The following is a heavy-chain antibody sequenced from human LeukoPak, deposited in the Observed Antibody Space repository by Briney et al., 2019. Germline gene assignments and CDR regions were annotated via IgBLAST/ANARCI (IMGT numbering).Heavy chain of an antibody. CDR1: RFTFSTYG. D-gene: IGHD2-8*01. J-gene: IGHJ4*02. Sequence: GGSLRLSCAASRFTFSTYGMHWVRQAPGKGLEWVAVISDDGSNKYYADSVKGRFTISRDNSKNTLYLQMNSLRAEDTAVYYCATGYCTNGVCYGYFDYWGQGTLVTVSS. CDR2: ISDDGSNK. CDR3: ATGYCTNGVCYGYFDY. V-gene: IGHV3-30*19.